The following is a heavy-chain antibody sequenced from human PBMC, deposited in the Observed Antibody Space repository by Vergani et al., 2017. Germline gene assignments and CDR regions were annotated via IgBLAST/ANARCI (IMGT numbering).Heavy chain of an antibody. CDR2: IGYDGRIK. Sequence: QVQLVETGGGVVQPGGSLRLYCATSGFSFNTYGAHWVRQAPGKGLEWVAFIGYDGRIKYNVDSVKGRFTISRDTSKKTLSLQMRSLRADDTAVYYCAKDGRANCDYGYFDYWGQGTLVTVSS. D-gene: IGHD4-17*01. CDR1: GFSFNTYG. CDR3: AKDGRANCDYGYFDY. V-gene: IGHV3-30*02. J-gene: IGHJ4*02.